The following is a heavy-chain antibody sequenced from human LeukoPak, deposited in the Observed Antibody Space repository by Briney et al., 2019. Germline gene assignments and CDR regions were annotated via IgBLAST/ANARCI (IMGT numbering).Heavy chain of an antibody. CDR2: IYTSGST. D-gene: IGHD3-22*01. J-gene: IGHJ4*02. CDR3: ARSTHGYYYDSSGYYFDY. Sequence: SETLSLTCTVSGGSISSYYWSWIRQPAGKGLEWIGRIYTSGSTNYNPSLKSRVTISVDTSKNQFSLKLSSVTAADTAVYYCARSTHGYYYDSSGYYFDYWGQGTLVTVSS. CDR1: GGSISSYY. V-gene: IGHV4-4*07.